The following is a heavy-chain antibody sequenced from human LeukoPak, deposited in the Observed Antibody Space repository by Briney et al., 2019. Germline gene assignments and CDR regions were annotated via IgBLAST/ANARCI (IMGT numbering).Heavy chain of an antibody. D-gene: IGHD2-2*01. Sequence: PGGSLRLSCAASGFTFSSYSMNWVRQAPGKGLEWVSSISSSSSYIYYADSVKGRFTISRDNAKNSLYLQMNSLRAEDTAVYYCARDSVVPAEVDYWGQGTLVTVSS. CDR1: GFTFSSYS. CDR3: ARDSVVPAEVDY. CDR2: ISSSSSYI. V-gene: IGHV3-21*01. J-gene: IGHJ4*02.